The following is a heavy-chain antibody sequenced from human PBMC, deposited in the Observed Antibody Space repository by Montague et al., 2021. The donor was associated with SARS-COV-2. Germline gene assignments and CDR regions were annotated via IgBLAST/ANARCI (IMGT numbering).Heavy chain of an antibody. CDR1: GGSISSGRYY. CDR2: IYYSGST. D-gene: IGHD3-22*01. V-gene: IGHV4-31*03. J-gene: IGHJ6*02. CDR3: ARGGYYDSSGYSLLCYYYGMDV. Sequence: TLSLTCTVSGGSISSGRYYWSWIRQHPGKGLEWIGYIYYSGSTYYNPSLKSRVTISVDTSKNQFSLKLSSVTAADTAVYYCARGGYYDSSGYSLLCYYYGMDVWGQGTTVTVSS.